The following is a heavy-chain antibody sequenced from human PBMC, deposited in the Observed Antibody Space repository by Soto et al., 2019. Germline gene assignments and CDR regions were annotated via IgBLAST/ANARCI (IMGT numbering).Heavy chain of an antibody. V-gene: IGHV1-69*02. D-gene: IGHD3-3*01. J-gene: IGHJ5*02. CDR2: IIPILGIA. CDR1: GGTFSSYT. CDR3: ARGPDFWSGYKLDL. Sequence: SVKVSCKASGGTFSSYTISWVRQAPGQGLEWMGRIIPILGIANYAQKFQGRVTITADKSTSTAYMELSSLRSEDTALYYCARGPDFWSGYKLDLWGLGTLVTVSS.